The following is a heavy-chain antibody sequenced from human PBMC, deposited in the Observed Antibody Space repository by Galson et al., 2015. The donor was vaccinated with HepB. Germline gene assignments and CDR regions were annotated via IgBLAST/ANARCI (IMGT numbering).Heavy chain of an antibody. V-gene: IGHV1-8*01. CDR2: MNPNSGNT. CDR1: GYTFTSYD. CDR3: ARGGTPGDIVVVVAASRFEYMDV. J-gene: IGHJ6*03. D-gene: IGHD2-15*01. Sequence: SVKVSCKASGYTFTSYDINWVRQATGQGLEWMGWMNPNSGNTGYAQRFQGRVTMTRNTSISTAYMELSSLRSEDTAVYYCARGGTPGDIVVVVAASRFEYMDVWGKGTTVTVSS.